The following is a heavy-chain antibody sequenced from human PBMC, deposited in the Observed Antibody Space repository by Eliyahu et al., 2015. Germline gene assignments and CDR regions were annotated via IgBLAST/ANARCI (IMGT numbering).Heavy chain of an antibody. Sequence: QVQLQESGPGLVKPSQTLXLTCTXSGGSXSSGAYYWSWIRQHPGKGLEXIGYIYYSGSSNYNPSLKSRVTISVDTSKNHFSLKLSSVTAADTAVYYCARGPNYMDVWGKGTTVTVSS. J-gene: IGHJ6*03. CDR1: GGSXSSGAYY. CDR2: IYYSGSS. V-gene: IGHV4-31*03. CDR3: ARGPNYMDV.